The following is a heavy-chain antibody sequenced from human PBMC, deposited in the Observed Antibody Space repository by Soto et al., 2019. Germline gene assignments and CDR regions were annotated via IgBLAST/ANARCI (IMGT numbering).Heavy chain of an antibody. J-gene: IGHJ4*02. Sequence: KPSETLSLTCTVSGGSICNYYCNWIRQPAGKGLEWIGRIDTSGSTNYNPSLKSRVTMSVDTSKQEFYLEWSSLKASDTAMYFCARPDNNYVASWGQGALVTVSS. CDR2: IDTSGST. D-gene: IGHD2-15*01. CDR3: ARPDNNYVAS. CDR1: GGSICNYY. V-gene: IGHV4-4*07.